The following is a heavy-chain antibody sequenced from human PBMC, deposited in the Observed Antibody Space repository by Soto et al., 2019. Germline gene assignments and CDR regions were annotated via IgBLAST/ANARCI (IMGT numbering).Heavy chain of an antibody. Sequence: ASVKVSCKASGYTFTSYGISWVRQAPGQGLEWMGWISAYNGSTKYSQKFQGRVTITRDTSASTAYMELSSLRSEDTAVYYCARSQRGIAARHGFDPWGQGTLVTVSS. CDR3: ARSQRGIAARHGFDP. D-gene: IGHD6-6*01. CDR2: ISAYNGST. CDR1: GYTFTSYG. J-gene: IGHJ5*02. V-gene: IGHV1-18*01.